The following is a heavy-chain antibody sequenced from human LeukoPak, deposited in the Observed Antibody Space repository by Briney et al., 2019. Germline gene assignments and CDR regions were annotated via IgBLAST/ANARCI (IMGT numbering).Heavy chain of an antibody. CDR3: ARSRELGYCSSTSCYERSYYFDY. J-gene: IGHJ4*02. CDR1: GFSLSTSGVG. V-gene: IGHV2-5*01. CDR2: IYWNDDK. D-gene: IGHD2-2*01. Sequence: SGPTLVKPTQTLTLTCTFSGFSLSTSGVGVGWIRQPPGKALEWLALIYWNDDKRYSPSLKSRLTITKDTSKNQVVLTMTNMDPVDTATYYCARSRELGYCSSTSCYERSYYFDYWGQGTLVTVSS.